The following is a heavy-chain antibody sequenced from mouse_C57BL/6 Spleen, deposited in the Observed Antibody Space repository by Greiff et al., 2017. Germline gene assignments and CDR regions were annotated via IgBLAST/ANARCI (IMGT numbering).Heavy chain of an antibody. J-gene: IGHJ3*01. Sequence: EVKLQESGSELVRPGASVKLSCTASGFNIKDYYMHWVKQRPEQGLEWIGRIDPEDGDTEYAPKFQGKATMTADTSSNTAYLQLSSLTSEDTAVYYCTTRYSNPWFAYWGQGTLVTVSA. CDR1: GFNIKDYY. D-gene: IGHD2-5*01. V-gene: IGHV14-1*01. CDR3: TTRYSNPWFAY. CDR2: IDPEDGDT.